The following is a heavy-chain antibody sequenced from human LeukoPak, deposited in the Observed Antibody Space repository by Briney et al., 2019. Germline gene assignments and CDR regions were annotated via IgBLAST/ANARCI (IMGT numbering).Heavy chain of an antibody. Sequence: ASVKVSCKASGGTFSSYAISWVRQAPGQELEWMRGIIPIFGTANYAQKFQGRVTITTDESTSTAYMELRSLRSEDTAVYYCASTYYYDSSGYYLLDYWGQGTLVTVSS. CDR3: ASTYYYDSSGYYLLDY. CDR2: IIPIFGTA. V-gene: IGHV1-69*05. J-gene: IGHJ4*02. CDR1: GGTFSSYA. D-gene: IGHD3-22*01.